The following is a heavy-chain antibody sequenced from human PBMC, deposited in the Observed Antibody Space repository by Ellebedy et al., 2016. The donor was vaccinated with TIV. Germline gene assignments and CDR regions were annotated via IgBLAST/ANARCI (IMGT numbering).Heavy chain of an antibody. CDR3: AKDHDSTGWPAFDH. Sequence: GESLKISCAASGFTVSTYAMSWVRQAPGKGLEWVSGMSGSAGRISYADSVKGRFAISRDNSKNTLYLQMNSLRAEDTAIYFCAKDHDSTGWPAFDHWGLGTSVTVSS. CDR2: MSGSAGRI. CDR1: GFTVSTYA. J-gene: IGHJ4*02. D-gene: IGHD4-11*01. V-gene: IGHV3-23*01.